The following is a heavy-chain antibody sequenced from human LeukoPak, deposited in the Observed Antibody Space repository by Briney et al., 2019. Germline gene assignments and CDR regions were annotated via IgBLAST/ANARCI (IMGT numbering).Heavy chain of an antibody. CDR1: GGSISSYY. CDR2: IYYSGST. Sequence: SETLSLTCTVSGGSISSYYWSWIRQPPGKGLEWIGYIYYSGSTNYNPSLKSRVTMSVDTSKNQFSLKLSSVTAADTALYYCARHHYASGTHTPYYFDYWGQGTLVTVSS. D-gene: IGHD3-10*01. J-gene: IGHJ4*02. CDR3: ARHHYASGTHTPYYFDY. V-gene: IGHV4-59*01.